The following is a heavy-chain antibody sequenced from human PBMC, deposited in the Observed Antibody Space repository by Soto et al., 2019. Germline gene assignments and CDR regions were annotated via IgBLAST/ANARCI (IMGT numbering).Heavy chain of an antibody. J-gene: IGHJ3*02. CDR1: GFTFSLSW. D-gene: IGHD2-21*01. V-gene: IGHV3-74*01. CDR3: ARDLENCGGECSSAFDI. CDR2: INSDGSIT. Sequence: GSLRLSCAASGFTFSLSWMHWVRQGPGNSLLLVSRINSDGSITTYADSVKGRFTISRDNAKKTLYLQMNSLTAADTAVYYCARDLENCGGECSSAFDIWGQGTMVTVSS.